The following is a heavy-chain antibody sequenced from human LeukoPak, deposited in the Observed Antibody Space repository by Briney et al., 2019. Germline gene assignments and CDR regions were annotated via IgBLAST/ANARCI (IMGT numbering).Heavy chain of an antibody. CDR2: INPSGGST. D-gene: IGHD1-26*01. CDR3: ARDREGLTPSGFDY. CDR1: GYIFTTFY. V-gene: IGHV1-46*01. Sequence: WASVKVSCKTSGYIFTTFYIHWVRQAPGQGLEWMGIINPSGGSTNYAQKFQGRVTMTRDTSTSTVYMELNSLRSEDTAVYYCARDREGLTPSGFDYWGPGALVTVSS. J-gene: IGHJ4*02.